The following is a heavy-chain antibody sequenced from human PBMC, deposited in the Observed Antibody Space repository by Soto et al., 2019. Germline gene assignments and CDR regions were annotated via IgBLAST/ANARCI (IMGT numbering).Heavy chain of an antibody. CDR2: TYYRSKWYN. CDR1: GDNVFSNSIA. CDR3: ARGRRSSFEF. J-gene: IGHJ4*02. Sequence: SQTLSLTCDISGDNVFSNSIAWNSIRQSPSRGLEWLGRTYYRSKWYNEYAVSVKSRLIVNLDTSTNLFSLRLNSVTYEDTAVYYCARGRRSSFEFWGQGTPVNVSS. V-gene: IGHV6-1*01. D-gene: IGHD6-13*01.